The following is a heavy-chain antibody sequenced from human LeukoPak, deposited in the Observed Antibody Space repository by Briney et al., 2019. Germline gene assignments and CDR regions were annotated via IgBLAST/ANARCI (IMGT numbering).Heavy chain of an antibody. V-gene: IGHV7-4-1*02. CDR3: ARMVIRPFGVVTYYFDY. CDR2: INTNTGNP. CDR1: GYTFTSYA. J-gene: IGHJ4*02. D-gene: IGHD3-3*01. Sequence: ASVKASCKASGYTFTSYAMNWVRQAPGQGLEWMGWINTNTGNPTYAQGFTGRFVFSLDTSVSTAYLQISSLKAEDTAVYYCARMVIRPFGVVTYYFDYWGQGTLVTVSS.